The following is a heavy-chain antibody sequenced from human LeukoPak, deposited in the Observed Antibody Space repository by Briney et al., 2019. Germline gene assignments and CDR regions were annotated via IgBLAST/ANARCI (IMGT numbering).Heavy chain of an antibody. J-gene: IGHJ4*02. CDR1: GDSVSGNRAS. CDR3: AGTLAVASQTAYFDS. D-gene: IGHD6-19*01. Sequence: SQTLSLTCAISGDSVSGNRASWNWIRQSPSRGLEWLGRTYYRTKWINDYEVSVKSRISINPDTSKNQFSPQLNSVTPEDTAVYYCAGTLAVASQTAYFDSWGQGTLVTVSS. CDR2: TYYRTKWIN. V-gene: IGHV6-1*01.